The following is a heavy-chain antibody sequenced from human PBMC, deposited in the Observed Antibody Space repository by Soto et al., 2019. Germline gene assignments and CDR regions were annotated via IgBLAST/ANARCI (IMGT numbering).Heavy chain of an antibody. Sequence: QVQLVESGGGLVKPGGSLRLSCAVSRFSFSDYYMTWIHQAPGKGLEWLAYISSGGSSVDYAASVKGRFTISRDNGKNSLYLQMNSLTAEDTAVYYCARERVAHAYYYGMDVWGQGTTVTVSS. J-gene: IGHJ6*02. CDR1: RFSFSDYY. CDR2: ISSGGSSV. V-gene: IGHV3-11*01. CDR3: ARERVAHAYYYGMDV.